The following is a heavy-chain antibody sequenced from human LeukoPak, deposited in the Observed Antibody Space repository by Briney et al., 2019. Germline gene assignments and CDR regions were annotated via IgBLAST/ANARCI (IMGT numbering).Heavy chain of an antibody. Sequence: GSLRLCCAASGFTFSSYWMHWVRQAPGMGLVWVSGINSDGSSTSYADSVRGRFTISRDNAKNTLYLQMNSLRAEDAAVYYCARAAQGWDYWGQGTLVTVSS. CDR2: INSDGSST. CDR3: ARAAQGWDY. D-gene: IGHD2-15*01. V-gene: IGHV3-74*01. J-gene: IGHJ4*02. CDR1: GFTFSSYW.